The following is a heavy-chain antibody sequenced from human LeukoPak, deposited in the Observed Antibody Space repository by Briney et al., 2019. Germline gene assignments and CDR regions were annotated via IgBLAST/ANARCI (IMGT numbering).Heavy chain of an antibody. CDR3: ARDGYYYGSGTDY. J-gene: IGHJ4*02. V-gene: IGHV4-61*02. CDR1: GGSISSGGYY. Sequence: SETLSLTCAVSGGSISSGGYYWSWIRQPAGKGLEWIGRIFISGSTNYNPSLKSRVTISVDTSKNQFSLKLSSVTAADTAVYYCARDGYYYGSGTDYWGQGTLVTVSS. D-gene: IGHD3-10*01. CDR2: IFISGST.